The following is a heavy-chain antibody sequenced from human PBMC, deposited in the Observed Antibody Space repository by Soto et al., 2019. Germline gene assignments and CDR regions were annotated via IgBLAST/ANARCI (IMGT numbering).Heavy chain of an antibody. CDR2: IYPGDSDT. CDR1: GYSFTSYW. CDR3: ARCDYGGNSKYGMDV. J-gene: IGHJ6*02. Sequence: PGESLKISCQGSGYSFTSYWIGWVRQMPGKGLEWMGIIYPGDSDTRYSPSFQGQVTISADKSISTAYLQWSSLKASDTAMYYCARCDYGGNSKYGMDVWGQGTTVTVSS. V-gene: IGHV5-51*01. D-gene: IGHD4-17*01.